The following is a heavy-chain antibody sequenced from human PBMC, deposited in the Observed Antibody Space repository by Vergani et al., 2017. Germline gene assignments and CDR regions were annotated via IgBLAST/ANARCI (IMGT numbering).Heavy chain of an antibody. CDR2: ISGSGGST. CDR3: ARDRWDTAMVSGAFDI. J-gene: IGHJ3*02. D-gene: IGHD5-18*01. V-gene: IGHV3-23*01. Sequence: EVQLLESGGGLVQPGGSLRLSCAASGFTFSSYAMSWVRQAPGKGLEWVSAISGSGGSTYYADSVKGRFTISRDNSKNTLYLQMNSLRAEDTAVYYCARDRWDTAMVSGAFDIWGQGTMVTVSS. CDR1: GFTFSSYA.